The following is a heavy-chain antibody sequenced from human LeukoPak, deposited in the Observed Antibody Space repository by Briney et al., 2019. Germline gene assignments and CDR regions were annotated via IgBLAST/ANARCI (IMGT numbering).Heavy chain of an antibody. CDR2: ISGSGGST. CDR3: ARLWFGELLYRGSELDY. CDR1: GFTFSSYA. V-gene: IGHV3-23*01. D-gene: IGHD3-10*01. Sequence: GGSLRLSCAASGFTFSSYAMSWVRQAPGKGLEWVSAISGSGGSTYYADSVKGRFTISRDNAKNSLYLQMNSLRAEDTAVYYCARLWFGELLYRGSELDYWGQGTLVTVSS. J-gene: IGHJ4*02.